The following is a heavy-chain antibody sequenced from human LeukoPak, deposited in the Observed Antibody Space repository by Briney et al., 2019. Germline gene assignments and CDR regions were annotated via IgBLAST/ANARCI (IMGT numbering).Heavy chain of an antibody. J-gene: IGHJ4*02. Sequence: PGGSLRLSCAASGFTVSTTYMSWVRQAPGKGLEWVSVVYSGGSTYYADSVKGRFTISRDNAKNTLYLQMNSLRAEDTAVYYCARDVGGSPGYWGQGTLVTVSS. D-gene: IGHD3-16*01. CDR1: GFTVSTTY. CDR2: VYSGGST. V-gene: IGHV3-66*01. CDR3: ARDVGGSPGY.